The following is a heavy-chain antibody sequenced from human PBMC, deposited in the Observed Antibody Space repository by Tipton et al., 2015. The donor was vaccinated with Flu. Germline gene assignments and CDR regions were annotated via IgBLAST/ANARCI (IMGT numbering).Heavy chain of an antibody. CDR3: ARETQWSNFDY. D-gene: IGHD2-15*01. Sequence: QLVQSGGGLVQPGGSLRLSCAASGFTFSSYEMNWVRQAPGKGLKWVSYISSSGSTVYYADSVKGRFTISRDNAKNSLYLQMNSLRAEDTAVYYCARETQWSNFDYWGQGTLVTVSS. V-gene: IGHV3-48*03. CDR1: GFTFSSYE. J-gene: IGHJ4*02. CDR2: ISSSGSTV.